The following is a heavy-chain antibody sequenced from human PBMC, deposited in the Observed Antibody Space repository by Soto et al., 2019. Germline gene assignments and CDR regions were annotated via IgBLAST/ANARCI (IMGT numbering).Heavy chain of an antibody. V-gene: IGHV1-8*01. CDR3: ARGTYYFGSGSYKGI. D-gene: IGHD3-10*01. Sequence: ASVKVSCKASGYTFTSYEINWVRQATGQGLEWMGWMNPNNGDTDFAQKFQGRVTLTRNTSISTAYMELSSLRSEDTAVYYCARGTYYFGSGSYKGIWGQGTMVTVSS. CDR2: MNPNNGDT. CDR1: GYTFTSYE. J-gene: IGHJ3*02.